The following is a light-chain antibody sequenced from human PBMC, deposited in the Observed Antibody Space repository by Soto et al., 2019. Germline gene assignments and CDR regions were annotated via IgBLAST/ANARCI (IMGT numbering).Light chain of an antibody. V-gene: IGKV3-11*01. J-gene: IGKJ5*01. CDR1: QSVSTF. CDR2: NAS. Sequence: EIVLTQSPATLSVSPGERAILSCRASQSVSTFLAWFQQKPGQPPRLLIYNASNRTTGIPARFSGSGSGTDLTLTISSLEPEDFAVYYCQQRGDWPPITFGQGTRLEIK. CDR3: QQRGDWPPIT.